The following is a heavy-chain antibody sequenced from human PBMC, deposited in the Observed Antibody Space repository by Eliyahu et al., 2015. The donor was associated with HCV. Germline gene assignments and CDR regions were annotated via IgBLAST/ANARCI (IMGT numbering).Heavy chain of an antibody. V-gene: IGHV3-48*02. J-gene: IGHJ6*02. CDR1: GFTFSSYS. D-gene: IGHD2-8*01. Sequence: EVQLVESGGGLVQPGGSLRLSCAASGFTFSSYSMNWGRQAPGKGLEWVSYISSSSSTIYYADSVKGRFTISRDNAKNSLYLQMNSLRDEDTAVYYCARGPCTNGVCYSPGYYYGMDVWGQGTTVTVSS. CDR2: ISSSSSTI. CDR3: ARGPCTNGVCYSPGYYYGMDV.